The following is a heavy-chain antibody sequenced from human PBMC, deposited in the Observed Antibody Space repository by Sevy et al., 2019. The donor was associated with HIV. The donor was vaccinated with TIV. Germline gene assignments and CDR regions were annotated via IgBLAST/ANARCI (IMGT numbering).Heavy chain of an antibody. V-gene: IGHV3-23*01. CDR3: LKEGGGYNYDSSGSFEL. D-gene: IGHD3-22*01. J-gene: IGHJ1*01. Sequence: GGSLRLSCAASGFNFNTFAMSWVRQAPGKGLEWVSAISGSSYSTYYANSVKGRFTISRDNSKNTLYLQMNSLRAEDTAVYYCLKEGGGYNYDSSGSFELWGQGTLVTVSS. CDR1: GFNFNTFA. CDR2: ISGSSYST.